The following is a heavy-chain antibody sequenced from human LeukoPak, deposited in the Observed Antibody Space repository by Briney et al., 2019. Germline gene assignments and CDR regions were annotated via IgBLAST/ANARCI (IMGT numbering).Heavy chain of an antibody. V-gene: IGHV4-4*02. CDR3: ARHVPAMIDY. Sequence: SETLSLTCAVSGGSISSCNWWSWVRQPPGKGLEWIGEIHHSGSTNYNPSLKSRVTISVDKSRNQFSLKLSSVAAADTAVYYCARHVPAMIDYWGQGTLVTVSS. D-gene: IGHD3-22*01. J-gene: IGHJ4*02. CDR2: IHHSGST. CDR1: GGSISSCNW.